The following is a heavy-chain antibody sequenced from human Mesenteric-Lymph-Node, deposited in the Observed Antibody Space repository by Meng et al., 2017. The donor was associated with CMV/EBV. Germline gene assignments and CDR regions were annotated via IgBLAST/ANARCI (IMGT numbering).Heavy chain of an antibody. D-gene: IGHD3/OR15-3a*01. CDR2: IYYDGSNK. J-gene: IGHJ4*02. CDR3: AKNDFSMMAV. CDR1: GFTFSTYD. Sequence: GESLKISCAASGFTFSTYDMHWVRQAPGKGLEWVAFIYYDGSNKYYVDSVKGRFTISRDNSKHTLNLQMNSLRVEDTAVYYCAKNDFSMMAVWGQGTLVTVSS. V-gene: IGHV3-30*02.